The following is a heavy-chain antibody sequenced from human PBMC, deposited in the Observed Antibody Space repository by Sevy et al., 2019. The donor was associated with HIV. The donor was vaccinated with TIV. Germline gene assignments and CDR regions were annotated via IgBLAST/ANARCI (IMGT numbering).Heavy chain of an antibody. J-gene: IGHJ6*02. Sequence: GESLKISCAASGFTFSNYAMNWVRQTPGKGLEWVSSISGSGDNTYYADSVKGRFTISRDISYNTVTLQMSSLRAEDTAVYYCAKNGNFWSGYLAMDVWGQGTTVTVSS. CDR1: GFTFSNYA. CDR2: ISGSGDNT. CDR3: AKNGNFWSGYLAMDV. V-gene: IGHV3-23*01. D-gene: IGHD3-3*01.